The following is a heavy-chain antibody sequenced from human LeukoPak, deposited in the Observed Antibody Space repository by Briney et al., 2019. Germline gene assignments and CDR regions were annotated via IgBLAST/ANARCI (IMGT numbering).Heavy chain of an antibody. J-gene: IGHJ6*03. CDR3: ARARTLTGTYGPYYYYYYMDV. V-gene: IGHV4-39*07. CDR1: GGSISSSSYY. D-gene: IGHD1-20*01. Sequence: SETLSLTCTVSGGSISSSSYYWGWIPQPPGKGLEWIGRIYYCGSTYYNPSLKSRVTISVDRSKNQFSLKPSSVTAADTAVYYCARARTLTGTYGPYYYYYYMDVWGKGTTVTVSS. CDR2: IYYCGST.